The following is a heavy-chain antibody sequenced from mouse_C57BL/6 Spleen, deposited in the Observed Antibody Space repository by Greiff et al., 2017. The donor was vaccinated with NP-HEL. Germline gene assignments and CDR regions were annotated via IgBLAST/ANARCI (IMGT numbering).Heavy chain of an antibody. CDR1: GYTFTDYN. J-gene: IGHJ3*01. Sequence: EVQLQQSGPELVKPGASVKMSCKASGYTFTDYNMHWVKQSPGKSLEWIGYINPNNGGTSYNQKFKGKATLTVNKSSSTAYMELRSLTSEDSAVYYCARDGNYAWFAYWGQGTLVTVSA. D-gene: IGHD2-1*01. V-gene: IGHV1-22*01. CDR2: INPNNGGT. CDR3: ARDGNYAWFAY.